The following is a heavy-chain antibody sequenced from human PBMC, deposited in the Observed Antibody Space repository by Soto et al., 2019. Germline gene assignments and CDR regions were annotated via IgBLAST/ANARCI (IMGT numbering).Heavy chain of an antibody. CDR1: GFTFSNAW. J-gene: IGHJ4*02. V-gene: IGHV3-15*07. CDR2: IKSKTDGGTT. D-gene: IGHD2-15*01. CDR3: TTKHTVVTLGLDY. Sequence: PGGSLRLSCAASGFTFSNAWMNWFRQAPGKGLEWVGRIKSKTDGGTTDYAAPVKGRFTISRDDSKNTLYLQMNSLKTEDTAVYYCTTKHTVVTLGLDYWGQGTLVTVSS.